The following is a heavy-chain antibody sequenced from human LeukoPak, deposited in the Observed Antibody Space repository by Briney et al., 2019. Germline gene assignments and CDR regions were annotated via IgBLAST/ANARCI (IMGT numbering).Heavy chain of an antibody. V-gene: IGHV1-69*02. J-gene: IGHJ4*02. Sequence: ASVKVSCKASGGTFSSYTISWVRQAPGQELEWMGRIIPILGIANYAQKFQGRVTITADKSTSTAYMELSSLRAEDTAVYYCVKSSSVVVPAAPPFDYWGQGTLVTVSS. CDR2: IIPILGIA. CDR1: GGTFSSYT. CDR3: VKSSSVVVPAAPPFDY. D-gene: IGHD2-2*01.